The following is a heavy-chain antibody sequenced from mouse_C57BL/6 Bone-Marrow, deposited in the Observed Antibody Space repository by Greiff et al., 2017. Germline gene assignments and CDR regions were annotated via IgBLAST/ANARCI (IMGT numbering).Heavy chain of an antibody. Sequence: VKLMESGAELARPGASVKLSCKASGYTFTSYGISWVNQRTGQGLEWIGEIYPRSGNTYYNEKFKGKATLTADKSSSTAYMELRSLTSEDSAVYFCAREGQLRLRFAYWGQGTLVTVSA. V-gene: IGHV1-81*01. CDR2: IYPRSGNT. CDR1: GYTFTSYG. D-gene: IGHD3-2*02. J-gene: IGHJ3*01. CDR3: AREGQLRLRFAY.